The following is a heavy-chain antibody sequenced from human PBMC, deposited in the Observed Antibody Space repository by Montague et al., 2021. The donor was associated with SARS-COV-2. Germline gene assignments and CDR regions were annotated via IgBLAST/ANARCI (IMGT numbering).Heavy chain of an antibody. Sequence: SETLSLTCSVSGGSISITDHYWGWIRQPPGKGLEFIGPIYNTGSIYYNPSLKSRVTISRDTSKNQFSLKVTSVTAADTAVYYCASCLPTGIGGRGYFDFWGQGSLFTVPS. J-gene: IGHJ4*02. CDR2: IYNTGSI. CDR3: ASCLPTGIGGRGYFDF. CDR1: GGSISITDHY. V-gene: IGHV4-39*07. D-gene: IGHD1-1*01.